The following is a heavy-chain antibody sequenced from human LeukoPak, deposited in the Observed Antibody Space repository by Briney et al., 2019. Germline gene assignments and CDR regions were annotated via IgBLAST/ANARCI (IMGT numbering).Heavy chain of an antibody. CDR2: ISSSSSYI. J-gene: IGHJ6*02. CDR3: ASTGGYCSSTSCRYLYYYYGMDV. V-gene: IGHV3-21*01. CDR1: GFTFSSCS. Sequence: GGSLRLSCAASGFTFSSCSMNWVRQAPGKGLEWVSSISSSSSYIYYADSVKGRFTISRDNAKNSLYLQMNSLRAEDTAVYYCASTGGYCSSTSCRYLYYYYGMDVWGQGTTVTVSS. D-gene: IGHD2-2*01.